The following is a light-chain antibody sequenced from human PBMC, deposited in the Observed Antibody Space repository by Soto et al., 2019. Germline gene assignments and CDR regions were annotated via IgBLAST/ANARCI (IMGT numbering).Light chain of an antibody. CDR2: TAS. CDR1: QDINKW. V-gene: IGKV1-12*01. J-gene: IGKJ4*01. CDR3: QQRSNWPPNLS. Sequence: DIQMTQSPSSVSASVGDRVAITCRASQDINKWLAWYQQKPGLAPNLVIYTASRLHGGGPSRFSGSASGTDFTLTISSLEPEDFAVYYCQQRSNWPPNLSFGGGTKVDIK.